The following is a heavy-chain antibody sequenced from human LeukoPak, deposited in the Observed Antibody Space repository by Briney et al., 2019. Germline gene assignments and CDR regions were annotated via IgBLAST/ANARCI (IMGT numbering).Heavy chain of an antibody. D-gene: IGHD3-22*01. CDR3: ARGYYYDSSTYPGDY. CDR1: GFTFTTYW. CDR2: INQDGTEK. V-gene: IGHV3-7*03. Sequence: GGSLRLSCAASGFTFTTYWMSWVRQAPGKGLGWVASINQDGTEKYYVDSVKGRFTISRDNAKNSLYLQMKSLRAEDTALYYCARGYYYDSSTYPGDYWGQGTLVTVSS. J-gene: IGHJ4*02.